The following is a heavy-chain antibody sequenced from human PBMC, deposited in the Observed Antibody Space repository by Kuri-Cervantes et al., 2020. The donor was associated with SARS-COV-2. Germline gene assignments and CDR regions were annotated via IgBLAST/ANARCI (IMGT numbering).Heavy chain of an antibody. CDR3: ASLTTMTQGGYYYYYMDV. CDR1: GFTFSSYD. CDR2: IGTAGDT. Sequence: GGSLRLSCAACGFTFSSYDMHWVRQATGKGLEWVSAIGTAGDTYYPGSVKGQFTISRENAKNSLYLQMNSLRAEDTALYYCASLTTMTQGGYYYYYMDVWGKGTTVTVSS. J-gene: IGHJ6*03. V-gene: IGHV3-13*03. D-gene: IGHD4-17*01.